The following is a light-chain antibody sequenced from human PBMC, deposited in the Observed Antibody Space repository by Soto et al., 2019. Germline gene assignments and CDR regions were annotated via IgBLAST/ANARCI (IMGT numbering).Light chain of an antibody. Sequence: QSVLTQPASASGSPGQSITISCTGTSSDVGGYNYVSWYQQHPGKAPKLMIYDVSNRPSGVSNRFSGSKSGNTASLTISGLQAEDEADYYCSSYTSSSTPYVFGPGTKVTVL. J-gene: IGLJ1*01. CDR1: SSDVGGYNY. CDR2: DVS. V-gene: IGLV2-14*01. CDR3: SSYTSSSTPYV.